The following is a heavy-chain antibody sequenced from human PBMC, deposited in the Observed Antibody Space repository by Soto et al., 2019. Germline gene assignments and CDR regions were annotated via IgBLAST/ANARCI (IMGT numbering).Heavy chain of an antibody. Sequence: GGSLRLSCAASGFTFSSYAMSLVRQAPGKGLEWVSAISGSGGSTYYADSVKGRFTISRDNAKNSLYLQMNSLRAEDTAVYYCARSPSMTTVSLDYWGQGTLVTVSS. CDR2: ISGSGGST. V-gene: IGHV3-23*01. CDR3: ARSPSMTTVSLDY. CDR1: GFTFSSYA. D-gene: IGHD4-17*01. J-gene: IGHJ4*02.